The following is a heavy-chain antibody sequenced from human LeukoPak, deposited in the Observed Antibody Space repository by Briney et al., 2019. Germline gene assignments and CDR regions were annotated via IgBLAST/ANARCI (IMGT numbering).Heavy chain of an antibody. CDR1: GYSINSGYS. J-gene: IGHJ5*02. CDR2: IYQSGYA. V-gene: IGHV4-38-2*01. CDR3: ARNASLTTLKGGWFDP. D-gene: IGHD4-11*01. Sequence: SETLSLTCAVSGYSINSGYSWTWLRHRPGTGLEWIGNIYQSGYAYYNPSLKRRVTISLDATKNQFSLRLSSATAADTAVYYCARNASLTTLKGGWFDPWGQGTLVTVSS.